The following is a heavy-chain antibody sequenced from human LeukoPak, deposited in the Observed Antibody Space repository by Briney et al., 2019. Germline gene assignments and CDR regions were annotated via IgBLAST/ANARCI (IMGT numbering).Heavy chain of an antibody. CDR1: GGSISSGGHY. J-gene: IGHJ4*02. CDR3: ARTMVARGLVFDY. Sequence: PSEPLSLTCTVSGGSISSGGHYWRWIRQHPGKGLEWIEYIYYSVTTYYNPSLKSQATVSVDTSKSQFSLKLSSVTAADTAVYYCARTMVARGLVFDYWGQGTPVTVSS. D-gene: IGHD3/OR15-3a*01. CDR2: IYYSVTT. V-gene: IGHV4-31*01.